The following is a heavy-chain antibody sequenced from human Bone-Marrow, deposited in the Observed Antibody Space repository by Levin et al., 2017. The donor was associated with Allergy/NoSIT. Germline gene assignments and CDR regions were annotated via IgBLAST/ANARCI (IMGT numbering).Heavy chain of an antibody. D-gene: IGHD2-15*01. V-gene: IGHV5-51*01. CDR3: ARRGGYFDY. CDR1: GYTFTNYW. J-gene: IGHJ4*02. Sequence: LGESLKISCKASGYTFTNYWIGWVRQMPGKGLEWIGIIFPADSDTKYSPSFQGQVTISADNSISTAYLQWSSLKASDTATYYCARRGGYFDYWAQGTLVTVSS. CDR2: IFPADSDT.